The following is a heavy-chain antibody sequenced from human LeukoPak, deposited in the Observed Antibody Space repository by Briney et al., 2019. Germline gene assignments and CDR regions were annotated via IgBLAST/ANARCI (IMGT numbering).Heavy chain of an antibody. CDR3: ARDSHDLGYCTGGSCYGYYYYGMDV. CDR1: GGSLSSYY. Sequence: SETLSLTCTVSGGSLSSYYWSWVRQPPGKGLEWIAYIYYSGSTNYNPSLKGRVTISVDTSKNQFSLRLSSVTAADTAVYYCARDSHDLGYCTGGSCYGYYYYGMDVWGQGTTVTASS. V-gene: IGHV4-59*13. D-gene: IGHD2-15*01. J-gene: IGHJ6*02. CDR2: IYYSGST.